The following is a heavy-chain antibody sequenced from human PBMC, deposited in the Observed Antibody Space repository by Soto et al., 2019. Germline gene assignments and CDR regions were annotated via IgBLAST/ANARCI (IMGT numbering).Heavy chain of an antibody. V-gene: IGHV4-61*01. CDR2: IHYSGST. CDR3: ARAPRGNYGYPSYFDY. CDR1: GSSISIGTDY. Sequence: TSETLSLTCSVSGSSISIGTDYWGWIRQPPGKGLEWIGNIHYSGSTNYNPSLKSRVTISVDTSKNQFSLKLSSVTAADTAVYYCARAPRGNYGYPSYFDYWGQGTLVTVSS. D-gene: IGHD3-10*01. J-gene: IGHJ4*02.